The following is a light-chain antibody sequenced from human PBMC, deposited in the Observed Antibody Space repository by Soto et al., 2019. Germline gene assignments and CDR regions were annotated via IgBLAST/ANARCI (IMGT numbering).Light chain of an antibody. CDR3: QQRARWPST. V-gene: IGKV3-11*01. J-gene: IGKJ2*02. CDR1: ESVDRY. Sequence: VLTQSPDVLSLSPGQTATLSCRASESVDRYVAWYQQKVGQAPRLLIYDAFTRATGVAARFSGSGSATDFTLTISSLEPEDFAVYYCQQRARWPSTVGPGTKVEIK. CDR2: DAF.